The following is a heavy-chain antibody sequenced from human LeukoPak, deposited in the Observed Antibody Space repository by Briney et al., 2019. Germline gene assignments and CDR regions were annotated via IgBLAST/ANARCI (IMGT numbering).Heavy chain of an antibody. Sequence: PSETLSLTCTVSGGSISSYYWSWIRQPPGKGLEWIGYIYYSGSTNYNPSLKSRVTISVDRSKNQFSLNLSSVTAADTAVYYCARGNYDSSGYYFDYWGQGTLVTVSS. CDR2: IYYSGST. V-gene: IGHV4-59*12. CDR3: ARGNYDSSGYYFDY. D-gene: IGHD3-22*01. J-gene: IGHJ4*02. CDR1: GGSISSYY.